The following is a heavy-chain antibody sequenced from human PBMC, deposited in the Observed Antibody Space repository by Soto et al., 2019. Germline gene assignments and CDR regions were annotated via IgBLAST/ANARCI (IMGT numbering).Heavy chain of an antibody. CDR1: GYTFTSYG. CDR2: ISAYNGNT. Sequence: GASVKVSCKASGYTFTSYGISWVRQAPGQGLEWMGWISAYNGNTNYAQKLQGRVTMTTDTSTSTAYMELRSLRSDDTAVYYCARERELRYFDWLSPGYYYYGMDVWGQGTTVTVSS. D-gene: IGHD3-9*01. V-gene: IGHV1-18*01. J-gene: IGHJ6*02. CDR3: ARERELRYFDWLSPGYYYYGMDV.